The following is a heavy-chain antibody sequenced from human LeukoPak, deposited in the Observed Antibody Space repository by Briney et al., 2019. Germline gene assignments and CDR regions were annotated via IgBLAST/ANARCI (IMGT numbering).Heavy chain of an antibody. V-gene: IGHV1-8*01. Sequence: GASVKVSCKASGYTFTNYDINWVRQATGQALEWVGWMNHNSGNRGYAESFQGRVTMTMNTSVNTAYMELITLTSEDTAVYYCARVPTYFDRVWGISETQEFDYWGQGTLVTVSS. CDR3: ARVPTYFDRVWGISETQEFDY. D-gene: IGHD3-16*01. J-gene: IGHJ4*02. CDR2: MNHNSGNR. CDR1: GYTFTNYD.